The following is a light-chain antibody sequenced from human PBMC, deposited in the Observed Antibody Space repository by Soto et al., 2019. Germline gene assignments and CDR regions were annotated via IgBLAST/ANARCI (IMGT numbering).Light chain of an antibody. CDR2: GAS. CDR3: QHYTNWPLT. J-gene: IGKJ4*01. CDR1: HSVSSR. V-gene: IGKV3-15*01. Sequence: EIVMTQSPATLSVSPGERATLSCRASHSVSSRLAWYQQKPGQAPRLIIYGASTRATGLPARFSGSGSGTEFTLTISSLQSEDFAVYYCQHYTNWPLTIRGGTKVEIK.